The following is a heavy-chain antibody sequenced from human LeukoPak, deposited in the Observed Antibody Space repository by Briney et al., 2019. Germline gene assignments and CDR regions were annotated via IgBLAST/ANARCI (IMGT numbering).Heavy chain of an antibody. CDR3: ARERGGTVAVAGTGWFDP. V-gene: IGHV3-7*01. D-gene: IGHD6-19*01. J-gene: IGHJ5*02. CDR1: GFTFSSYW. CDR2: IKQDGSEK. Sequence: QPGGSLRLSCAASGFTFSSYWMSWVRQAPGKGLEWVANIKQDGSEKYYVDSVKGRFTISRDNSKNTLYLQMNSLRAEDTAVYYCARERGGTVAVAGTGWFDPWGQGTLVTVSS.